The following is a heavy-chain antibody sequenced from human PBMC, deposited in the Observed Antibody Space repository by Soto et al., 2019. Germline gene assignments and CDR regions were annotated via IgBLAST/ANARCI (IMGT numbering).Heavy chain of an antibody. Sequence: QVQLVESGGGVVQPGRSLRLSCAASGFTFSSYGMHWVRQAPSKGLEWVAVIWYDGNDKYYADFVKGRFTISRDNAKNTVSLQMNSLRAEDTAVYYCARDRHSSSSGYFEYWGQGTLVTVSS. CDR3: ARDRHSSSSGYFEY. J-gene: IGHJ4*02. CDR2: IWYDGNDK. CDR1: GFTFSSYG. D-gene: IGHD6-6*01. V-gene: IGHV3-33*01.